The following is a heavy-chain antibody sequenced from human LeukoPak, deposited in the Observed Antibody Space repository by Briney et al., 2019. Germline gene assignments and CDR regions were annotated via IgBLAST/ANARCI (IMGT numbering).Heavy chain of an antibody. CDR1: GFTFSDNG. CDR2: IWSNGVIK. Sequence: GGSLRLSCEASGFTFSDNGMHWVRQAPGKGLEWLAVIWSNGVIKYYADSVKGQFAISRVNNRNTAYLQMNSLRAEDTAVYYCARSETYNWNFDFWGQGTLVTVSS. D-gene: IGHD1-20*01. CDR3: ARSETYNWNFDF. V-gene: IGHV3-33*01. J-gene: IGHJ5*01.